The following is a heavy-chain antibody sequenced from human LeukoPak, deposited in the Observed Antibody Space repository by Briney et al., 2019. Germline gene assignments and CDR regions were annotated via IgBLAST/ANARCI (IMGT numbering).Heavy chain of an antibody. V-gene: IGHV3-30-3*01. CDR2: ISYDGSNK. D-gene: IGHD5-18*01. Sequence: PGGSLRLSCAASGFTFSSYAMHWVRQAPGKGLEWVAVISYDGSNKYYADSVKGRFTISRDNSKNTLYLQMNSLRAEDTTVYYCARTRGYSYSHSSEAYYFDYWGQGTLVTVSS. J-gene: IGHJ4*02. CDR1: GFTFSSYA. CDR3: ARTRGYSYSHSSEAYYFDY.